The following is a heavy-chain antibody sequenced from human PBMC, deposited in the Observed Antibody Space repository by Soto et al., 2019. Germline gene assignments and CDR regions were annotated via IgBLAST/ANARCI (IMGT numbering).Heavy chain of an antibody. D-gene: IGHD2-2*01. V-gene: IGHV3-23*01. Sequence: LLESGGGLVQPGGSLRLSCAASGLTFPSYAMNWVRQAPGKGLEWVSAIGGSGANTYYADSVKGRFTISRDNSKNTVYLQMNSLRAEDTAVYYCAKGSSSTQYLNYYFYHMDVWGKGTTVRVSS. CDR1: GLTFPSYA. CDR2: IGGSGANT. J-gene: IGHJ6*03. CDR3: AKGSSSTQYLNYYFYHMDV.